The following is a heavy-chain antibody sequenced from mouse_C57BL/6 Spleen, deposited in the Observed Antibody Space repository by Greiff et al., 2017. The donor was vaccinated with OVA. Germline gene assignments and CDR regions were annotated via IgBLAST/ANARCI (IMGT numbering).Heavy chain of an antibody. V-gene: IGHV5-17*01. CDR3: AKVATYWYFDV. D-gene: IGHD1-1*02. CDR1: GFTFSDYG. CDR2: ISSGSSTI. Sequence: DVMLVESGGGLVKPGGSLKLSCAASGFTFSDYGMHWVRQAPEKGLEWVAYISSGSSTIYYADTVKGRFTISRDNAKNTLFLQMTSLRSEDTAMYYCAKVATYWYFDVWGTGTTVTVSS. J-gene: IGHJ1*03.